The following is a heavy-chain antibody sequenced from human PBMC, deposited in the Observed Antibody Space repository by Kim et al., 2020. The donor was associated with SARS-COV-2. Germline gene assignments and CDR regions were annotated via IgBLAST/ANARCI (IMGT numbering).Heavy chain of an antibody. CDR2: ISSSGSTI. J-gene: IGHJ4*02. CDR3: ARDRSEKLITMVRGVMEGSRCDY. CDR1: GFTFSDYY. D-gene: IGHD3-10*01. Sequence: GGSLRLSCAASGFTFSDYYMSWIRQAPGKGLEWVSYISSSGSTIYYADSVKGRFTISRDNAKNSLYLQMNSLRAEDTAVYYCARDRSEKLITMVRGVMEGSRCDYWGQGTLVTVSS. V-gene: IGHV3-11*04.